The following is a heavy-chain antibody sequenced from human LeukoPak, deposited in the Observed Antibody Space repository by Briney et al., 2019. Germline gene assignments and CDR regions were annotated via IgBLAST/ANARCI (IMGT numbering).Heavy chain of an antibody. J-gene: IGHJ4*02. CDR2: INAGNGNT. CDR1: GYTFTSYA. D-gene: IGHD6-6*01. Sequence: ASVKVSCKASGYTFTSYAMHWVRQAPGQRLEWMGWINAGNGNTKYSQKFQGRVTITRDTSASTAYLELSSLRSEDTAVYYCARDGQLVDFDYWGQGTLVTVSS. CDR3: ARDGQLVDFDY. V-gene: IGHV1-3*01.